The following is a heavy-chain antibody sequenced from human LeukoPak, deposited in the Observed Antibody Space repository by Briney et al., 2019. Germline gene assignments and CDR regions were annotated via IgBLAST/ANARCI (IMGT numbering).Heavy chain of an antibody. CDR1: GFTFSSYG. V-gene: IGHV3-30*18. CDR3: AKDRSVAAAENWFDP. Sequence: GGSLRLSCAASGFTFSSYGMHWVRQAPGKGLEWVAVISYDGSNKYYADSVKGRFTISRDNSKNTLYLQMNSLRAEDTAVYYCAKDRSVAAAENWFDPWGQGTLVTVSS. CDR2: ISYDGSNK. D-gene: IGHD6-13*01. J-gene: IGHJ5*02.